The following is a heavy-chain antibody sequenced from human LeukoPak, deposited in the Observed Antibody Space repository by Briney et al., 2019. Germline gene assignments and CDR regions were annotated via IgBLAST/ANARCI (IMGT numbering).Heavy chain of an antibody. V-gene: IGHV1-2*02. J-gene: IGHJ2*01. D-gene: IGHD3-22*01. CDR2: INPNSGAT. CDR3: ARETARDGYWGRRVWYFDL. CDR1: GYTFTGYY. Sequence: ASVKVSCKASGYTFTGYYMHWVRQAPGQGLEWMGWINPNSGATNYAQKFQGRVTMTRDTSISTAYMELSRLRSDDTAVYYCARETARDGYWGRRVWYFDLWGRGTLVTVSS.